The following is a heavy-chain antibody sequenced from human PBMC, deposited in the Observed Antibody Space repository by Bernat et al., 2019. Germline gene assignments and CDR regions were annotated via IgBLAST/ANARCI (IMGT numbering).Heavy chain of an antibody. CDR3: TREGYCSSTSCYSSEPDY. CDR1: GFTFGDYA. J-gene: IGHJ4*02. CDR2: IRSKAYGGTT. V-gene: IGHV3-49*03. D-gene: IGHD2-2*01. Sequence: EVQLVESGGGLVQPGRSLRLSCTASGFTFGDYAMSWFRQAPGKGLEWVGFIRSKAYGGTTEYAASVKGRFTISRDDSKSIAYLQMNSLKTEDTAVYYCTREGYCSSTSCYSSEPDYWGQGTLVTVSS.